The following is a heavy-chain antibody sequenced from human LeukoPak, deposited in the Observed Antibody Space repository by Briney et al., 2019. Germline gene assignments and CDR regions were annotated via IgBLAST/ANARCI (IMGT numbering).Heavy chain of an antibody. Sequence: SQTLSLTCTVSGGSISNYYRSWIRQPPRKGLEWIGYIFYSGSTNYNPSLKSRVTMSLDTAKSHFSRKLSPVTAADTAVYYCARGASPDFWGEGTLVTVS. CDR2: IFYSGST. CDR3: ARGASPDF. J-gene: IGHJ4*02. V-gene: IGHV4-59*01. CDR1: GGSISNYY.